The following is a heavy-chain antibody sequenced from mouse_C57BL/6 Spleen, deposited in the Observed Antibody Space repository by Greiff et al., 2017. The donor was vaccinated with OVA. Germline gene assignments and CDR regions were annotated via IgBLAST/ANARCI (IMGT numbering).Heavy chain of an antibody. J-gene: IGHJ2*01. V-gene: IGHV1-66*01. Sequence: QVQLQQSGPELVKPGASVKISCKASGYSFTSYYIHWVKQRPGQGLEWIGWIYPGSGNTKYNEKFKGKATLTADTSSSTAYMQLSSLTSEDSAVYYCARSPGTWGFDYWGQGTTLTVSS. CDR1: GYSFTSYY. D-gene: IGHD4-1*01. CDR3: ARSPGTWGFDY. CDR2: IYPGSGNT.